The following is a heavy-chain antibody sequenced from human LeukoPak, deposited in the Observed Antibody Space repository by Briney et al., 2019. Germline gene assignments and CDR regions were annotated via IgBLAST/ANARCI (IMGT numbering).Heavy chain of an antibody. CDR2: IYTSGST. CDR3: ARSIAVAGKVNYFDY. D-gene: IGHD6-19*01. Sequence: SETLSLTCTVSGGSISSYYGSWIRQPAGKGLGWIGRIYTSGSTNYNPSLKSRVTMSVDTPKNQFSLKLSSVTAADTSVYYCARSIAVAGKVNYFDYWGQGTLVTVSS. J-gene: IGHJ4*02. CDR1: GGSISSYY. V-gene: IGHV4-4*07.